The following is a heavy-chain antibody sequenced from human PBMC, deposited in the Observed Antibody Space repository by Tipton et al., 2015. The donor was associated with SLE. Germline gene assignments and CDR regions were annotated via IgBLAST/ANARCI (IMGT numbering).Heavy chain of an antibody. CDR1: GGSISSGEYF. D-gene: IGHD1-1*01. CDR2: IYYSGST. J-gene: IGHJ3*02. Sequence: TLSLTCTVSGGSISSGEYFWSWIRQPPGKGLEWIGYIYYSGSTNYNPSLKSRVTISVDTSKNQFSLKLSSVTAADTAVYYCASDGVWNPIWGQGTMVTVSS. CDR3: ASDGVWNPI. V-gene: IGHV4-61*08.